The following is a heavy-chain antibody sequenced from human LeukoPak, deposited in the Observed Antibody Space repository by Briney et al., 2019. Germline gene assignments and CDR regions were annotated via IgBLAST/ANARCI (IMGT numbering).Heavy chain of an antibody. V-gene: IGHV4-39*07. CDR2: MSYSGST. CDR1: GGSISSSGYY. CDR3: ARGTYGMDV. J-gene: IGHJ6*02. Sequence: SETLSLTCTVSGGSISSSGYYWGWIRQPPGKGLEWIGSMSYSGSTYYNPSLKSRVTISVDTSKNQFSLKLSSVTAADTAVHYCARGTYGMDVWGQGTTVTVSS.